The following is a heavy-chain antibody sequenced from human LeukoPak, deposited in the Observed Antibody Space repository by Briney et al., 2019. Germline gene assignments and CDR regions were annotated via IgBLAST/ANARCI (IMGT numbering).Heavy chain of an antibody. V-gene: IGHV1-46*01. D-gene: IGHD3-10*01. CDR1: GYTFTNYY. Sequence: ASVKVSCKASGYTFTNYYMHWVRQAPGQGLDWMGFINPSGGSTRYAQNFQGRVTMTRDTSTSTIYMELSSLRSEDTAVYYCARDLEGYHYGSGNYPQWGQGTLITVSS. CDR3: ARDLEGYHYGSGNYPQ. CDR2: INPSGGST. J-gene: IGHJ4*02.